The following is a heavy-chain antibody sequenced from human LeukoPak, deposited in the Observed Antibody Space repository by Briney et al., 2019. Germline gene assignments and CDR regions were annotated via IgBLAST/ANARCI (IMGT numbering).Heavy chain of an antibody. CDR2: ISGSGGST. D-gene: IGHD6-19*01. J-gene: IGHJ4*02. CDR1: GFTFSSYA. CDR3: AKDYSSGWYGNY. Sequence: GGSLRLSCAASGFTFSSYATSRVRQAPGKGLEWVSAISGSGGSTYYAGSVKGRFTISRDNSKNTLYLQMNSLRAEDTAVYYCAKDYSSGWYGNYWGQGTLVTVSS. V-gene: IGHV3-23*01.